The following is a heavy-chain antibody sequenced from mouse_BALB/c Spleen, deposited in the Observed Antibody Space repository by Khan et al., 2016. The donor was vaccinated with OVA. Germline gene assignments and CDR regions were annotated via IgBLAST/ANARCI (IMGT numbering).Heavy chain of an antibody. CDR3: TRGEGGTRVAY. J-gene: IGHJ3*01. V-gene: IGHV1S137*01. D-gene: IGHD3-3*01. Sequence: VQLQESGAELVRPGVSVKISCKGSGYTFTDFTMHWVRQSHAMSLEWIGVISTYYGHATYNQEFKDKATLTVDKSSSTAYMELARLTSEDSAIYYCTRGEGGTRVAYWGQGTLVTVSA. CDR2: ISTYYGHA. CDR1: GYTFTDFT.